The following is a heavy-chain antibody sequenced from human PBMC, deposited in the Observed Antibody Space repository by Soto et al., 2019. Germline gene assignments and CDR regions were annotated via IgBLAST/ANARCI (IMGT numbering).Heavy chain of an antibody. CDR1: GYSFTSYG. J-gene: IGHJ6*03. V-gene: IGHV1-18*01. CDR2: ISAYNGNT. CDR3: ARGGRYCSGGSCYRDYYYYYMDV. Sequence: ASVKVSCKASGYSFTSYGISWVRQAPGQGLEWMGWISAYNGNTNYAQKLQGRVTMTTDTSTSTAYMELSSLRSEDTAVYYCARGGRYCSGGSCYRDYYYYYMDVWGKGTTVTVSS. D-gene: IGHD2-15*01.